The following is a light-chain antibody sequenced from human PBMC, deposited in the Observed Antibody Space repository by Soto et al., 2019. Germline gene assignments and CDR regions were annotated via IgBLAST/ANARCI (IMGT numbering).Light chain of an antibody. CDR3: QQYKSWVT. J-gene: IGKJ4*01. V-gene: IGKV3-15*01. CDR2: GAS. CDR1: QSISTT. Sequence: EIVLTQSPLTLSVSPGERATLSCRASQSISTTLVWYQQKPGQAPRLLIYGASPRATGVPARFSGSGSGTEFTLSISGLQSEDFSVYYCQQYKSWVTFGGGTEVEIK.